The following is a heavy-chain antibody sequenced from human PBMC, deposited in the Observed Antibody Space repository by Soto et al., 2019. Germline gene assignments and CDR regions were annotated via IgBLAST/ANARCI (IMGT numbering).Heavy chain of an antibody. D-gene: IGHD2-2*01. CDR2: FHYSGRT. Sequence: PSETLALTCNVSGGSISSGPYSWGWIRQPPGKGLEWIGTFHYSGRTYYSPSLESRVTISVDTSKNQLSLKVSSVTAADTAVFYCARLAGYCSGTNCYGYYGRDVWGKGTRVTVS. CDR3: ARLAGYCSGTNCYGYYGRDV. J-gene: IGHJ6*04. CDR1: GGSISSGPYS. V-gene: IGHV4-39*01.